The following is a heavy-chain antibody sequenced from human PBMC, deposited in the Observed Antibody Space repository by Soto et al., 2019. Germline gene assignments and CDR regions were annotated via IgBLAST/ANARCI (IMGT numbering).Heavy chain of an antibody. D-gene: IGHD2-15*01. J-gene: IGHJ4*02. V-gene: IGHV3-23*01. CDR1: GFTFSSYA. CDR3: AKGDVVVVAATLNFDY. CDR2: ISGSGGST. Sequence: RGSLRLSCAASGFTFSSYAMSWVRQAPGKGLEWVSAISGSGGSTYYADSVKGRFTISRDNSKNTLYLQMNSLRAEDTAVYYCAKGDVVVVAATLNFDYWGQGTLVTVSS.